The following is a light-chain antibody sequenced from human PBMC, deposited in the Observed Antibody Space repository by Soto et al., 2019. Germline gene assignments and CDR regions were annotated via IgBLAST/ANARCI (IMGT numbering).Light chain of an antibody. CDR2: GAS. CDR3: QQYGSSWT. CDR1: QSVSSN. V-gene: IGKV3-15*01. Sequence: EILMTQSPASLSVSPGERATLSCRASQSVSSNLAWYQQKPGQAPRLLIYGASTRATGIPARFSGSGSGTDFTLTISSLEPEDFAVYYCQQYGSSWTFGQGTKVDI. J-gene: IGKJ1*01.